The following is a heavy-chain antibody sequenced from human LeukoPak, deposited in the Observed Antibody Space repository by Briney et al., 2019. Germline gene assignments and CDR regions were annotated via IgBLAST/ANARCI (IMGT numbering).Heavy chain of an antibody. CDR3: ARAKVRSVARYYYDSSGPGY. CDR2: INPNSGGT. J-gene: IGHJ4*02. D-gene: IGHD3-22*01. CDR1: GYTFTGYY. Sequence: ASVKVSCKASGYTFTGYYMHWVRQAPGQGLEWMGRINPNSGGTNYAQKFQGRVTMTRDTSISTAYMELSRLRSDDTAVYYCARAKVRSVARYYYDSSGPGYWGQGTLVTVSS. V-gene: IGHV1-2*06.